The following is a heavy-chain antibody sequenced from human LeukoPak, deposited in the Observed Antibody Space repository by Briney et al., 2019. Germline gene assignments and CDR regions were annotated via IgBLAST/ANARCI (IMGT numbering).Heavy chain of an antibody. CDR3: ARDHVVAGRLFDP. D-gene: IGHD6-19*01. V-gene: IGHV3-7*01. CDR1: GFTFRDYW. CDR2: INQDGREK. J-gene: IGHJ5*02. Sequence: PGGSLRLSCAGSGFTFRDYWMTGVRQAPGKGLEWVASINQDGREKYSVDSVKGRFTISRDNAESSLYLQMSSLRADDTAVYYCARDHVVAGRLFDPWCEGDLVTVAS.